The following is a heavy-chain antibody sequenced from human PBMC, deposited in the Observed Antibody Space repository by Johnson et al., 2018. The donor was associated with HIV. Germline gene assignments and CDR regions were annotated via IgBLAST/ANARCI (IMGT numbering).Heavy chain of an antibody. V-gene: IGHV3-33*08. CDR2: IWYDGSNK. J-gene: IGHJ3*02. D-gene: IGHD4-23*01. CDR3: TTDLPGGYYGGNWTYDAFDI. Sequence: QVQLVESGGGVVQPGRSLRLSCAASGFTFSSYGMHWVRQAPGKGLEWVAVIWYDGSNKNYSDSVKGRFTISRDVSKNTLYLQMNSLKTEDTAVYYCTTDLPGGYYGGNWTYDAFDIWGQGTMVTVSS. CDR1: GFTFSSYG.